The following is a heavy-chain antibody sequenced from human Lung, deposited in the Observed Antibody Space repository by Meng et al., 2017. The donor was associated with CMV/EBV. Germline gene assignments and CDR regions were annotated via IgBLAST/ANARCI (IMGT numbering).Heavy chain of an antibody. D-gene: IGHD3-3*01. J-gene: IGHJ6*02. V-gene: IGHV3-23*01. CDR2: ISGSGGST. Sequence: GESLKISCAASGFTFSSYAMSWVRQAPGKGLEWVSAISGSGGSTYYADSVKGRFTISRDNSKNTLYLQMNSLRAEDTAVYYCAKGGRRFLEWLSSHNYYYGMDVWGQGNXVTGSS. CDR1: GFTFSSYA. CDR3: AKGGRRFLEWLSSHNYYYGMDV.